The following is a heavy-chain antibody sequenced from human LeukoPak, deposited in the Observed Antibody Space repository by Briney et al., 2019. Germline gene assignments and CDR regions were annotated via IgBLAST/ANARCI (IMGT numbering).Heavy chain of an antibody. D-gene: IGHD6-19*01. CDR1: AGTFSSYA. V-gene: IGHV1-69*13. CDR3: ARDRVKQWLVTGDDSFDI. J-gene: IGHJ3*02. CDR2: ILPFFDTA. Sequence: AVLVSCRASAGTFSSYAISWVRQAPGQGLEWMGGILPFFDTANYAHKFQDRVTITADESTSTAYMELSSLRSDDTAVYYCARDRVKQWLVTGDDSFDIWGQGTMVTVSS.